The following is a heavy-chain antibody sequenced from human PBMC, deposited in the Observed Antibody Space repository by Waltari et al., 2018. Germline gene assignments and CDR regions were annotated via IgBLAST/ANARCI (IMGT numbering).Heavy chain of an antibody. J-gene: IGHJ4*02. V-gene: IGHV3-7*01. Sequence: EVQLVESGGGLVQPGGSLRLSCAASGFPFSKYWTSGVRQAPGKGLEWVANIRQDGREIHFVDSMKGRFTISRDNAEKSLYLQMNSLRAEDTAVYYCARFVRYDILTGSPAYHFDYWGQGALVTVSS. D-gene: IGHD3-9*01. CDR3: ARFVRYDILTGSPAYHFDY. CDR1: GFPFSKYW. CDR2: IRQDGREI.